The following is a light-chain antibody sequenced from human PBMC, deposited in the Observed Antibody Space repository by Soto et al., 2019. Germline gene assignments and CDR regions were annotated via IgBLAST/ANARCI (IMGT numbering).Light chain of an antibody. Sequence: EIVMTQSPATLSVSPGERATLSCRASQSVSSNLAWYQQKPRQAPRLLIYGASTRATGIPARFSGSGSETEFTLTISSLQSEDFAVYYCHQYNNWPPWTFGQGTKVEI. CDR3: HQYNNWPPWT. V-gene: IGKV3-15*01. CDR2: GAS. J-gene: IGKJ1*01. CDR1: QSVSSN.